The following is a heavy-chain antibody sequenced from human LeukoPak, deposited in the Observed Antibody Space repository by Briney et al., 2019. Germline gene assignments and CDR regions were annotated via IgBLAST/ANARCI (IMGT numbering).Heavy chain of an antibody. CDR3: ARHISIRQWPADY. CDR2: MYPDDSDT. J-gene: IGHJ4*02. D-gene: IGHD3-3*02. CDR1: GYNFTTYW. Sequence: GESLKISCKGSGYNFTTYWIGWVRQMPGKGLEWMAIMYPDDSDTRYSPSFQGQVTISADKSISTAYLQWSSLKASDTAMYYCARHISIRQWPADYWGQGTLVTVSS. V-gene: IGHV5-51*01.